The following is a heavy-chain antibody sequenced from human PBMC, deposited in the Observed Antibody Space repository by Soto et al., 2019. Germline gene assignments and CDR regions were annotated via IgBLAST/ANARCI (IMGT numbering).Heavy chain of an antibody. Sequence: QVQLVESGGGVVQPGRSLRLSCAASGFTLSNYGMNWVRQAPGKGLEWVAVIWYDGSYKYDADSVKGRFSIFRDTSKNTVYLQMNSLRGEDTAVYRCARGNWKYGYFDYWGQGTLVTVSS. J-gene: IGHJ4*02. V-gene: IGHV3-33*01. CDR1: GFTLSNYG. CDR3: ARGNWKYGYFDY. CDR2: IWYDGSYK. D-gene: IGHD1-7*01.